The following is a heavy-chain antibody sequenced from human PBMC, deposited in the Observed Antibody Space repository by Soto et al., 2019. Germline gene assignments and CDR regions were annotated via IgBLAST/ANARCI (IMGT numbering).Heavy chain of an antibody. D-gene: IGHD3-16*01. Sequence: SETLSLTCTVSGVSITSHYWSWIRQSPGKGLEWIAYMHHSGSTYYNPSLKSRVTISVDTSKNQFSLKLSSVTAADTAVYYCARVGGINWFDPWGQGTLVTVSS. J-gene: IGHJ5*02. CDR2: MHHSGST. CDR3: ARVGGINWFDP. V-gene: IGHV4-59*11. CDR1: GVSITSHY.